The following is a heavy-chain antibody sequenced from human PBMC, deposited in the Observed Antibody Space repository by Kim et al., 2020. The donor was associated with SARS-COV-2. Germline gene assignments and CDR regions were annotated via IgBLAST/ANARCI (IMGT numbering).Heavy chain of an antibody. Sequence: GGSLRLSCAASGFTFSSYGMHWVRQAPGKGLEWVAVISYDGSNKYYADSVKGRFTISRDNSKNTLYLQMNSLRAEDTAVYYCAKDRDTAMDTEFDYWGQGTLVTVSS. J-gene: IGHJ4*02. CDR1: GFTFSSYG. CDR2: ISYDGSNK. D-gene: IGHD5-18*01. CDR3: AKDRDTAMDTEFDY. V-gene: IGHV3-30*18.